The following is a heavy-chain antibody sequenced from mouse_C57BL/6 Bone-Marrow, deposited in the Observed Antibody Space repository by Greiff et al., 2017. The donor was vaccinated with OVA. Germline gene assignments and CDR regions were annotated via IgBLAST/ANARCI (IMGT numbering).Heavy chain of an antibody. CDR2: IDPSDSYT. CDR3: AGGGVSSRYFDV. D-gene: IGHD1-1*01. Sequence: QVQLQQPGAELVMPGASVKLSCKASGYTFTSYWMHWVKQRPGQGLEWIGEIDPSDSYTNYNQKFKGKSTLTVDKSSSTAYMQLSSLTSEDSAVYYGAGGGVSSRYFDVWGTGTTVTVSS. J-gene: IGHJ1*03. V-gene: IGHV1-69*01. CDR1: GYTFTSYW.